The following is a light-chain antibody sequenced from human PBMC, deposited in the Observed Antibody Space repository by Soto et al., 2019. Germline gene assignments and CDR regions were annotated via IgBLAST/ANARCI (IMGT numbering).Light chain of an antibody. J-gene: IGKJ4*01. CDR1: QTININ. V-gene: IGKV3-15*01. Sequence: EIVMTQSPATLSVSPGERATLSCRASQTININLAWYQQKPGQSPRLLIYLASTRAAGIPARFSGSGSGTEFTLTISSLQSEDFAVYYCPHYHAWPLTFGGGTKVEIK. CDR2: LAS. CDR3: PHYHAWPLT.